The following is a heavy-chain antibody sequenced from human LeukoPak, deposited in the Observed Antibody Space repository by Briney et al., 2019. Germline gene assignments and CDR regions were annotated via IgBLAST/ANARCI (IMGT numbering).Heavy chain of an antibody. CDR3: AREGFGGSFDY. CDR1: GFTFSSYA. J-gene: IGHJ4*02. D-gene: IGHD3-10*01. Sequence: GGSLRLSCAASGFTFSSYAMSWVRQAPGKGLEWVSAISDSGGSTFYPDSVKGRFTISRDNSKNTLYLQMNSLRAEDTALYYCAREGFGGSFDYWGQGTLFTVSS. CDR2: ISDSGGST. V-gene: IGHV3-23*01.